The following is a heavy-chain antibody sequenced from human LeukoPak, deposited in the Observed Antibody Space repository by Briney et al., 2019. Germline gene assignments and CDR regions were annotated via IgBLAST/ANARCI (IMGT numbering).Heavy chain of an antibody. D-gene: IGHD2-2*01. Sequence: ASVKVSCKASGYSLTSYGVSWVRPAPGQGLEWLGWISTYSGNTNYAQKFQGRVTMTTDTSTSTVYMELRSLRSDDTAVYYCARAVPTAAGGYYMDVWGKGTTVTVSS. CDR3: ARAVPTAAGGYYMDV. J-gene: IGHJ6*03. V-gene: IGHV1-18*01. CDR2: ISTYSGNT. CDR1: GYSLTSYG.